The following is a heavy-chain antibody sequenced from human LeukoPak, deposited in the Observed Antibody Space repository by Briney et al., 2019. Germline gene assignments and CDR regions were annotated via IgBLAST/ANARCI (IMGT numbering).Heavy chain of an antibody. CDR3: TKVARLGWDLLSYYFDS. V-gene: IGHV3-30*18. J-gene: IGHJ4*02. Sequence: GGSLTLSCGASGFTFRNYGVHWVRQAPGKGLEGVAVISSDGSKKYYADSVKGRFTIARDNSKNTLYLQMNSLRAEHTALYYCTKVARLGWDLLSYYFDSWGQGTLVTVSS. CDR1: GFTFRNYG. D-gene: IGHD1-26*01. CDR2: ISSDGSKK.